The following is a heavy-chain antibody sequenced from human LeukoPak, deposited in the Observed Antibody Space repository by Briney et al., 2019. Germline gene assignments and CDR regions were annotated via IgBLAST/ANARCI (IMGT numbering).Heavy chain of an antibody. CDR3: APQPDIVVVPAAMDY. CDR2: INQDGSER. D-gene: IGHD2-2*01. CDR1: GFSFTNYW. Sequence: PGGSLRLSCAASGFSFTNYWMSWVRQAPGMGLEWVAIINQDGSERYYVDSVKGRFTVSRDSAKNSLYLQMNSLRVEDTAVYYCAPQPDIVVVPAAMDYWGQGTLVTVSS. V-gene: IGHV3-7*01. J-gene: IGHJ4*02.